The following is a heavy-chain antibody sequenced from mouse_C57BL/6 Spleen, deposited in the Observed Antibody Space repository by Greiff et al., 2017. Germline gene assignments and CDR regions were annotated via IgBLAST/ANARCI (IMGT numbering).Heavy chain of an antibody. J-gene: IGHJ4*01. CDR3: AREAWGGYYVKYAMDY. V-gene: IGHV1-39*01. CDR2: INPNYGTT. CDR1: GYSFTDYN. D-gene: IGHD2-3*01. Sequence: EVQLQQSGPELVKPGASVKISCKASGYSFTDYNMNWVKQSNGKSLEWIGVINPNYGTTSYNQKFKGKATLTVDESSSTAYMQINSLTSEDSAVYYGAREAWGGYYVKYAMDYWGQGTSVTVSS.